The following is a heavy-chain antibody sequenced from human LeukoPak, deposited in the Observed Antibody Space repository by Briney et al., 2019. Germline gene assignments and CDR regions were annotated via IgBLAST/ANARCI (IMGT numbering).Heavy chain of an antibody. CDR3: AREGSSSWSPLGY. CDR2: IIPILGIA. CDR1: GGTFSSYA. J-gene: IGHJ4*02. V-gene: IGHV1-69*04. Sequence: SVKVSRKASGGTFSSYAISWVRQAPGQGLEWMGRIIPILGIANYAQKFQGRVTITADKSTSTAYMELSSLRSEDTAVYYCAREGSSSWSPLGYWGQGTLVTVSS. D-gene: IGHD6-13*01.